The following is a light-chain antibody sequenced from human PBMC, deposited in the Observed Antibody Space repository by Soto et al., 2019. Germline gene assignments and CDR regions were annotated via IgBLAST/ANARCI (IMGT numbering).Light chain of an antibody. Sequence: QSALTQPASVSGSPGQSLTISCTGTSSDVGGYNYVSWYQHHPGKAPKLMIYDVNNRPSGVSNRFFGSKSGNTASLTISGLQTEDEADHYCSSYSSSSLYVFGTATKLTVL. J-gene: IGLJ1*01. CDR2: DVN. CDR1: SSDVGGYNY. V-gene: IGLV2-14*03. CDR3: SSYSSSSLYV.